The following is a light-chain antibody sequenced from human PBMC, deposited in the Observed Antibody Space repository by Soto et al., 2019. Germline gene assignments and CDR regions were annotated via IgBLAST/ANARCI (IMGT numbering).Light chain of an antibody. V-gene: IGLV2-14*01. CDR2: EVS. Sequence: QSALTQPASVSGSPGQSITISCTGTSSDVGGYKHVAWYQQYPGKAPKLIIFEVSDRPSGVSNRFSGSKSGNTASLSISGLQPEDEADYYCSSYKSGATLVFGGATQLTVL. CDR3: SSYKSGATLV. J-gene: IGLJ2*01. CDR1: SSDVGGYKH.